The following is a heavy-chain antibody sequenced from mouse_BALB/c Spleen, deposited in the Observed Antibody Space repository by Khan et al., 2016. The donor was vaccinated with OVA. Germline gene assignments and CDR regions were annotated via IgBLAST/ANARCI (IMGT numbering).Heavy chain of an antibody. D-gene: IGHD1-1*01. CDR3: ARIYGSDFDY. Sequence: VQLKQSGPELVKPGASVKISCKASGYSFTGYFMNWVMQSHGKSLEWIGRINPHFGETFYNQKFRDKATLTVDESSSTAHMELRSLASEDSAVYYCARIYGSDFDYWGLGTTLTVSS. CDR1: GYSFTGYF. J-gene: IGHJ2*01. V-gene: IGHV1-20*02. CDR2: INPHFGET.